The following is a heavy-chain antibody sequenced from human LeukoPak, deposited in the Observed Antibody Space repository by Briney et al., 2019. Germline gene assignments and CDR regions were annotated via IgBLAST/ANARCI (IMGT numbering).Heavy chain of an antibody. CDR1: GYTFTGYY. V-gene: IGHV7-4-1*02. Sequence: ASVKVSCKASGYTFTGYYMHWVRQAPGQGLEWMGWINTNTGNPTYAQGFTGRFVFSLDTSVSTAYLQISSLKAEDTAVYYCARACWDHGDWVIDYWGQGTLVTVSS. J-gene: IGHJ4*02. D-gene: IGHD4-17*01. CDR3: ARACWDHGDWVIDY. CDR2: INTNTGNP.